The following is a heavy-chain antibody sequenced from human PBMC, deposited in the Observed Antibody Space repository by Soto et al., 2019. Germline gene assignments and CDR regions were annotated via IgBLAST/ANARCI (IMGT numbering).Heavy chain of an antibody. D-gene: IGHD1-26*01. Sequence: SVKVSCKASGGTFSSYAISWVRQAPGQGLEWMGGIIPIFGTANYAQKFQGRVTITADESTSTAYMELSSLRSEDTAAYYCARGMGELRLDCFGCWGQGTLVTVSS. V-gene: IGHV1-69*13. J-gene: IGHJ4*02. CDR1: GGTFSSYA. CDR2: IIPIFGTA. CDR3: ARGMGELRLDCFGC.